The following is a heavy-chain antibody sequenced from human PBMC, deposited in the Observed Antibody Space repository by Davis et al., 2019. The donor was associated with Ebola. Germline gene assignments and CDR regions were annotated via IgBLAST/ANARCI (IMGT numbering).Heavy chain of an antibody. Sequence: PGGSLRLSCAASGFTFSSYWMHWVRQVPGKGLVWVSGVNGDGITTVYADSVKGRFTISRDNAKNTLFLQMNSLRADDRAVYYCARGAFSPGIDYWGQGTLVTVSS. V-gene: IGHV3-74*01. CDR1: GFTFSSYW. CDR3: ARGAFSPGIDY. D-gene: IGHD3-3*02. J-gene: IGHJ4*02. CDR2: VNGDGITT.